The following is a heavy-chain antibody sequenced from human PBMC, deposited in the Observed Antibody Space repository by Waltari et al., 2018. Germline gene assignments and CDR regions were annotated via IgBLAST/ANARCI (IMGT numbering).Heavy chain of an antibody. D-gene: IGHD6-19*01. CDR2: IYHSGST. V-gene: IGHV4-4*02. Sequence: QVQLQESGPGLVKPSGTLSLTCAVSGGSISSSNWWSWVRQPPGKGLEWIGEIYHSGSTNHTPPLNSRVTISVDKSYNQFSLKLSSATAADTDVYYCARGGAMAGMDVWGQGTTVTVSS. CDR3: ARGGAMAGMDV. J-gene: IGHJ6*02. CDR1: GGSISSSNW.